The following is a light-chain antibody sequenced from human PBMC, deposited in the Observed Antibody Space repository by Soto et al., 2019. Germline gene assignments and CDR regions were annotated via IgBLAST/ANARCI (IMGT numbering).Light chain of an antibody. CDR2: GAS. V-gene: IGKV3-15*01. Sequence: EIVMTQSPATLSVSPGERATLSCRASQSVSSYLAWYQQKPGQAPSLLIYGASTRATGIPARFTGSGSGTEFTLTISSLQSEDFAVYYCQHYQDWPYTFGQGTNLEI. CDR3: QHYQDWPYT. J-gene: IGKJ2*01. CDR1: QSVSSY.